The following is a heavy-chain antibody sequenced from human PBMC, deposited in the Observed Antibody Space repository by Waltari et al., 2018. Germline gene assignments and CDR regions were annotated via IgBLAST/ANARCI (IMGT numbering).Heavy chain of an antibody. CDR2: IYYSGST. CDR3: ARHDLDEYYYDSSGYYWGWFDP. J-gene: IGHJ5*02. V-gene: IGHV4-39*01. CDR1: GGSISSSSYY. D-gene: IGHD3-22*01. Sequence: QLQLQESGPGLVKPSETLSLTCTVSGGSISSSSYYWGWIRQPPGKGLEWIGSIYYSGSTYYNPSLKSRVTISVYTSKNQFSLKLSSVTAADTAVYYCARHDLDEYYYDSSGYYWGWFDPWGQGTLVTVSS.